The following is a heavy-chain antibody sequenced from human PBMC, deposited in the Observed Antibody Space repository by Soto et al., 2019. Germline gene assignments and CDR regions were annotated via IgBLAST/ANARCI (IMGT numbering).Heavy chain of an antibody. D-gene: IGHD1-7*01. CDR3: AHSFWDYTSDY. Sequence: GLDLEWLALIYWDDDKRYSPSLKSRLTITKDTSKNQVVLTMTNMDPVDTATYYCAHSFWDYTSDYWGQGTLVTVSS. CDR2: IYWDDDK. J-gene: IGHJ4*02. V-gene: IGHV2-5*02.